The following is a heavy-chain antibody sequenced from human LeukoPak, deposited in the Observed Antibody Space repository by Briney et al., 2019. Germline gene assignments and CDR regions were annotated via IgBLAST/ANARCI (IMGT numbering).Heavy chain of an antibody. D-gene: IGHD3-22*01. CDR1: GFTFSSYW. J-gene: IGHJ4*02. V-gene: IGHV3-74*01. Sequence: GGSLRLSCAASGFTFSSYWMHWVRQAPGKGLVWVSRINSDGSSTSYADSVKGRFTISRDNAKNTLYLQMNSLRAEDTAVYYCARSMIGSRYYFDYWGQGTLVTVTS. CDR3: ARSMIGSRYYFDY. CDR2: INSDGSST.